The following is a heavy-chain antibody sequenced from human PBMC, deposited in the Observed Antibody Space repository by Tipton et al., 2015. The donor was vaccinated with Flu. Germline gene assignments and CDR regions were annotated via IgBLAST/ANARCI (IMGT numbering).Heavy chain of an antibody. CDR2: ISYDGSNK. D-gene: IGHD3-22*01. Sequence: SLRLSCAASGFTFSSYGMHWVRQAPGKGLEWVAVISYDGSNKYYADSVKGRFTISRDNSKNTLYLQMNSLRAEDTAVYYCAKDSGLYYYDSSGYYPDYWGQGTLVTVSS. CDR3: AKDSGLYYYDSSGYYPDY. V-gene: IGHV3-30*18. CDR1: GFTFSSYG. J-gene: IGHJ4*02.